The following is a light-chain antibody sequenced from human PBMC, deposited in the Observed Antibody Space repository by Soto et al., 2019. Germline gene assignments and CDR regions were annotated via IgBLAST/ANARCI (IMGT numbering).Light chain of an antibody. CDR1: RNVSIY. V-gene: IGKV1-39*01. CDR3: QQSYKMPS. CDR2: ATS. J-gene: IGKJ5*01. Sequence: EIPLTQSPSSLAASVRDRLTVTCRASRNVSIYLNWYQHKPGKGPTLLIHATSNLQIGVPSRFSGSGSGTEFTLTISSLEPEDFGTYYCQQSYKMPSFGHVTRLEI.